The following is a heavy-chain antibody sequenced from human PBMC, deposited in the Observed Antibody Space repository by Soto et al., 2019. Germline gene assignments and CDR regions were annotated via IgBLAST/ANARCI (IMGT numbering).Heavy chain of an antibody. J-gene: IGHJ6*02. CDR1: GFTFSSYW. Sequence: GGSLRLSCAASGFTFSSYWMHWVRQAPGKGLVWVSRINSDGSSTSYADSAKGRFTISRDNAKNTLYLQMNSLRAEDTAVYYCARVLEPDYGDYTDYYYYAMDVWGQGTTVTVSS. CDR2: INSDGSST. CDR3: ARVLEPDYGDYTDYYYYAMDV. D-gene: IGHD4-17*01. V-gene: IGHV3-74*01.